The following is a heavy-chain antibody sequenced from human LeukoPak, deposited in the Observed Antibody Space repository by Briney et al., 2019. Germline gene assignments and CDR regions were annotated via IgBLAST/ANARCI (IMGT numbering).Heavy chain of an antibody. J-gene: IGHJ3*01. V-gene: IGHV4-39*01. D-gene: IGHD3-22*01. CDR1: GGSIGSSDYY. CDR2: IYYSGST. CDR3: ARRPGRYYYDSSGSDAFGL. Sequence: SETLSLTCTVSGGSIGSSDYYWGWVRQPPGKGLEWIGNIYYSGSTYYNPSLESRVTISIDTSKNQFSLNLNSVTAADTAVYYCARRPGRYYYDSSGSDAFGLWGQGTLVTVSS.